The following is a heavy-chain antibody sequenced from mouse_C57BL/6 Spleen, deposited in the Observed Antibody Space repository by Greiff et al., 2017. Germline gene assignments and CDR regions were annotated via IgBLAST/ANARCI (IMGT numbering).Heavy chain of an antibody. CDR1: GYTFTSYW. J-gene: IGHJ4*01. CDR2: INPSNGGT. V-gene: IGHV1-53*01. D-gene: IGHD3-1*01. Sequence: QVQLQQPGTELVKPGASVKLSCKASGYTFTSYWMHWVKQRPGQGLEWIGNINPSNGGTNYNEKFKSKATLTVDKSSGTAYMQLSSRTSEDSAVYYCARSGGDYAMDYWGQGTSVTVSS. CDR3: ARSGGDYAMDY.